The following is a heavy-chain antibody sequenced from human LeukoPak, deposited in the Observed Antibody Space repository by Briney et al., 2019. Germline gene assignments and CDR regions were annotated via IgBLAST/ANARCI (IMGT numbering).Heavy chain of an antibody. D-gene: IGHD3-16*01. CDR2: FYYIGTT. V-gene: IGHV4-39*01. Sequence: SETLSLTCSVSGDSISSDTYYWGWIRQPPGRGLEWIGSFYYIGTTYFNPSLKSRVTISVDTSKNQFSLSLTSVTAADTAVYYCARVGHWGPQLIPFDYWGQGSLVTVSS. CDR1: GDSISSDTYY. CDR3: ARVGHWGPQLIPFDY. J-gene: IGHJ4*02.